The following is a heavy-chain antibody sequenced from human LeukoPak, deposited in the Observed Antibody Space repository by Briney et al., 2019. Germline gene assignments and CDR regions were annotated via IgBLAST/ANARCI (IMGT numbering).Heavy chain of an antibody. V-gene: IGHV1-18*01. J-gene: IGHJ6*03. CDR1: GYTFTSYG. CDR2: ISAYNGNT. D-gene: IGHD2-8*01. Sequence: GESLKISCKASGYTFTSYGISWVRQAPGQGLEWMGWISAYNGNTNYAQKLQGRVTMTTDTSTSTAYMELSSLRSEDTAVYYCARFTRCYYYYYMDVWGKGTTVTISS. CDR3: ARFTRCYYYYYMDV.